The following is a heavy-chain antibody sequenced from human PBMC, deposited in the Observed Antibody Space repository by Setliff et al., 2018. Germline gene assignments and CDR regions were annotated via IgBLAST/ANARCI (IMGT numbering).Heavy chain of an antibody. CDR1: GYSFTMYG. CDR2: ISAFSRHT. Sequence: ASVKVSCKASGYSFTMYGVNWVRQAPGQGIEWMGWISAFSRHTEYSQKLKGRVAVTTDASTSTAYLDLWSLTSNDTAVYYCLRDRPYINSPENAFDIWGQGTTVTVSS. CDR3: LRDRPYINSPENAFDI. D-gene: IGHD1-1*01. J-gene: IGHJ3*02. V-gene: IGHV1-18*01.